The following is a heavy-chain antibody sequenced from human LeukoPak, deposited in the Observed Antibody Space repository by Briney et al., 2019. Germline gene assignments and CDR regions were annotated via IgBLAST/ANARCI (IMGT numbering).Heavy chain of an antibody. CDR3: ARAARDRGDYADGFDI. Sequence: ASVKVSCKASGFIFSSSAVQWVRQARGQRLEWIGWIVVGSGNTNYAQNFQERVTITRDMSTSTAYMELSSLRSEDTAVYYCARAARDRGDYADGFDIWGQGTMVTVSS. D-gene: IGHD3-16*01. V-gene: IGHV1-58*01. J-gene: IGHJ3*02. CDR1: GFIFSSSA. CDR2: IVVGSGNT.